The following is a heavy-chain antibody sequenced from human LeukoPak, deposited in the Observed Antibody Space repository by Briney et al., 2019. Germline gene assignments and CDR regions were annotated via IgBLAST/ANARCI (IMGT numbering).Heavy chain of an antibody. CDR3: AREIYGSGSYYNTLSTYGMDV. CDR2: IYYSGGT. V-gene: IGHV4-39*07. Sequence: SETLSLTCTVSGGSISSSSYYWGGIRQPPGKGLEWIGSIYYSGGTYYNPSLKSRVTISVDTSKNQFSLKLSSVTAADTAVYYCAREIYGSGSYYNTLSTYGMDVWGQGTTVTVSS. CDR1: GGSISSSSYY. J-gene: IGHJ6*02. D-gene: IGHD3-10*01.